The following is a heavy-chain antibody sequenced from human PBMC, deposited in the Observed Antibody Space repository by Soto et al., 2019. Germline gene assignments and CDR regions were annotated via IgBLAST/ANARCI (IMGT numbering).Heavy chain of an antibody. CDR1: GYTFTSYY. J-gene: IGHJ6*02. CDR3: ARDITMVGGVVRYYGMDV. V-gene: IGHV1-46*01. D-gene: IGHD3-10*01. Sequence: ASVKVSCKASGYTFTSYYMHWVRQAPGQGLEWMGIINPSGGSTSYAQKFQGRVTMTRDTSTSTVYMELSSLRSEDTAVYYCARDITMVGGVVRYYGMDVWGQGTKVTVYS. CDR2: INPSGGST.